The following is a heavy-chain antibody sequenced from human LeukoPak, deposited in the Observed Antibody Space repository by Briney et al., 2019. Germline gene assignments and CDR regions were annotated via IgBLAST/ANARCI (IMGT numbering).Heavy chain of an antibody. J-gene: IGHJ4*02. Sequence: GGSLRLSCAASGFTFSSYAMSWVRQAPGKGLEWVSGISGSGGSTYHADSVKGRFTISRDNSKNTLYLQMNSLRAEGTAVYYCAKSSGYSYGYYFDYWGQGTLVTVSS. V-gene: IGHV3-23*01. CDR3: AKSSGYSYGYYFDY. D-gene: IGHD5-18*01. CDR1: GFTFSSYA. CDR2: ISGSGGST.